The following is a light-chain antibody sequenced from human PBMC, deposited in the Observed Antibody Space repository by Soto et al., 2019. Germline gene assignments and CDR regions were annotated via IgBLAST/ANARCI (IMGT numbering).Light chain of an antibody. CDR2: TSN. CDR3: AAWDDSLNGVV. J-gene: IGLJ2*01. V-gene: IGLV1-44*01. CDR1: SSNIGSNT. Sequence: QSVLTQAPSASGTPGQRVTISCSGSSSNIGSNTVNWYKQFPGTAPKLLIHTSNQRPSGVSDRFSGSKSGTSASLAISGLQSEDEADYYCAAWDDSLNGVVFGGGTKLTVL.